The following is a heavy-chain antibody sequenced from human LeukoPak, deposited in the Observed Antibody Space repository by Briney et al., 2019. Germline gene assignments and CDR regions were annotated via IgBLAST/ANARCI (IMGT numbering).Heavy chain of an antibody. D-gene: IGHD6-19*01. CDR1: GFTLSSYS. Sequence: GGSLRLSCAASGFTLSSYSMNWVRQAPGKGLEWVSSISSSSSYIYYADSVKGRFTISRDNAKNSLYLQMNSLRAEDTAVYYCASILSIAVAGKGDYWGQGTLVTVSS. CDR2: ISSSSSYI. CDR3: ASILSIAVAGKGDY. V-gene: IGHV3-21*01. J-gene: IGHJ4*02.